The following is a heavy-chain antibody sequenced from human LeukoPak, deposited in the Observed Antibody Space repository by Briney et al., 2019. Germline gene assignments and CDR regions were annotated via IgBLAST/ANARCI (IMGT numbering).Heavy chain of an antibody. CDR3: ARALLTYSSSPVDC. CDR2: ISYDGSNK. D-gene: IGHD6-6*01. V-gene: IGHV3-30-3*01. CDR1: GFTFSSYA. Sequence: GGSLRLSCAASGFTFSSYAMHWVRQAPGKGLEWVAVISYDGSNKYYADSVKGRFTISRDNSKNTLYLQMSSLRAEDTAVYYCARALLTYSSSPVDCWGQGTLVTVSS. J-gene: IGHJ4*02.